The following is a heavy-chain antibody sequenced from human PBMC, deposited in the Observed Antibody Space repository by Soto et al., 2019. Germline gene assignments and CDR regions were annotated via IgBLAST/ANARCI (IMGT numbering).Heavy chain of an antibody. D-gene: IGHD6-13*01. CDR2: ISFNSGSI. V-gene: IGHV3-9*01. Sequence: GESLRLSCAASGFTFDYYAMHWVRQAPGKGREWVSGISFNSGSIGYADSVKGRFTISRDNAKNSPYLQMNSLRAEDTALYYCAKENSSSWLNYYYYYGMDVCGQGTTVTVSS. CDR3: AKENSSSWLNYYYYYGMDV. J-gene: IGHJ6*02. CDR1: GFTFDYYA.